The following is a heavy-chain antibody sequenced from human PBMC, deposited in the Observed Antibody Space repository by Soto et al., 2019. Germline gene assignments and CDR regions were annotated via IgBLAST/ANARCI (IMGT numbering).Heavy chain of an antibody. CDR2: ISGSGGST. CDR1: GFTFSSYA. V-gene: IGHV3-23*01. Sequence: GSLRLSCAASGFTFSSYAMSWVRQAPGKGLEWVSAISGSGGSTYYSDSAKGRFTISRDNSKNTLYLQMNSLRADDTAIYYCAKDDSDILTGYRLFDSWGQGTPVTVSS. CDR3: AKDDSDILTGYRLFDS. J-gene: IGHJ4*02. D-gene: IGHD3-9*01.